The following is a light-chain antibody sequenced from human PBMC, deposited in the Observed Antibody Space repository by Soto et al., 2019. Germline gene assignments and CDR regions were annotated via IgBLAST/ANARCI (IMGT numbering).Light chain of an antibody. CDR1: QSVGSS. CDR3: QQRSNWPRT. CDR2: DAS. V-gene: IGKV3-11*01. J-gene: IGKJ2*01. Sequence: EIVLTQSPATLSLSPGERATLSCRASQSVGSSLAWFQHKPGQAPRLLIYDASNRATGIPARFSGSGSGTDFTLTISSLESEDFAVYYCQQRSNWPRTFGQGTKLEIK.